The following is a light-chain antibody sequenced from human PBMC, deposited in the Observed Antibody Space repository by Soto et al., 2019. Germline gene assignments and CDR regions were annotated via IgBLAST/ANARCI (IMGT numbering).Light chain of an antibody. V-gene: IGKV3-15*01. CDR1: QSVSSN. CDR3: QQYNNWPGFT. J-gene: IGKJ3*01. Sequence: EIVMTQSPATLSVSPGERATLSCRASQSVSSNLAWYQQKPRQAPRLLIYGASTRATGIPARFSGSGSGTEFTLTISSLQSEDFAVYYCQQYNNWPGFTFGPGTKVDIK. CDR2: GAS.